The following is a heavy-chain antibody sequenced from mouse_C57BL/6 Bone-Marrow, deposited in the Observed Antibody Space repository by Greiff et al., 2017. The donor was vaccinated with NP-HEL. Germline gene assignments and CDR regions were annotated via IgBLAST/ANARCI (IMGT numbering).Heavy chain of an antibody. CDR3: ARSKGYFDV. V-gene: IGHV1-4*01. Sequence: VQVVESGAELARPGASVKMSCKASGYTFTSYTMHWVKQRPGQGLEWIGYINPSSGYTKYNQKFKDKATLTADKSSSTAYMQLSSLTSEDSAVYYCARSKGYFDVWGTGTTVTVSS. CDR1: GYTFTSYT. CDR2: INPSSGYT. J-gene: IGHJ1*03.